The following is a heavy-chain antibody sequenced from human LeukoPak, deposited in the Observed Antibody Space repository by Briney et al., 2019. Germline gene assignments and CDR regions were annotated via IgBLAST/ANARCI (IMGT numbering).Heavy chain of an antibody. CDR2: LSAYNGNT. Sequence: ASVKVSCKASGYTFTNYYINWVRQAPGQGLEWMGWLSAYNGNTNYAQNLQGRVTMTTDTSTTTAYMELRSLRSDDTAIYYCALIPYCTTATCYFLDYWGQGTLVTVSS. CDR3: ALIPYCTTATCYFLDY. J-gene: IGHJ4*02. V-gene: IGHV1-18*01. CDR1: GYTFTNYY. D-gene: IGHD2-8*01.